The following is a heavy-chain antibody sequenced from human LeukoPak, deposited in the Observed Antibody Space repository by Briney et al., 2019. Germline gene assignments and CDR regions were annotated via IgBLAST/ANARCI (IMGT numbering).Heavy chain of an antibody. V-gene: IGHV5-51*01. CDR3: ARRVPMTTSRAFDI. CDR2: IYPGDSDT. J-gene: IGHJ3*02. D-gene: IGHD3-22*01. Sequence: GEALIISCRGSGYIVTNYWNGGVRQLPGEGLDWMGMIYPGDSDTRYSPSFQGQVTISADKSISTAYLQWSSLKASDTAMYYCARRVPMTTSRAFDIWGQGTMVTVSS. CDR1: GYIVTNYW.